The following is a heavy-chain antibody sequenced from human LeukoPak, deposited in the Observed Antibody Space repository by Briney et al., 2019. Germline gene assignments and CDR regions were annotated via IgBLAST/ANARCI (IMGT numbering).Heavy chain of an antibody. Sequence: SETLSLTCTVSGGSISSYYWSWIRQPAGKGLEWIGRIYTSGSTNYNTSLKSRVTMSVDTSKNQFSLKLSSVTAADTAVYYCARDVLDYYDSSGYHDAFDIWGEGTMVTVSS. J-gene: IGHJ3*02. CDR2: IYTSGST. CDR1: GGSISSYY. D-gene: IGHD3-22*01. V-gene: IGHV4-4*07. CDR3: ARDVLDYYDSSGYHDAFDI.